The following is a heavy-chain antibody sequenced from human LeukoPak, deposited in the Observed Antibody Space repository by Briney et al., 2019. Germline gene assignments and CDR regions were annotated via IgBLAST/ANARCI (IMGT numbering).Heavy chain of an antibody. V-gene: IGHV1-2*02. CDR3: ARDSVFEYVFDY. CDR1: GYTFTSYY. J-gene: IGHJ4*02. D-gene: IGHD6-6*01. Sequence: ASVKVSCKASGYTFTSYYMHWVRQAPGQGLEWMGWINPNNGGTNYAQKFQGRVTMTRDTSISTAYMELSRLRSDDTAVYYCARDSVFEYVFDYWGQGTLVTVSS. CDR2: INPNNGGT.